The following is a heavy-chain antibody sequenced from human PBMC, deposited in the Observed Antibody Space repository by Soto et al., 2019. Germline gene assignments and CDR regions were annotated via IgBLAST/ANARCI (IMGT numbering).Heavy chain of an antibody. CDR1: GFTFSSYA. Sequence: GGSLRLSCAASGFTFSSYAMSWVHQAPGKGLEWVSAISGSGGSTYYADSVKGRFTISRDNSKNTLYLQMNSLRAEDTAVYYCAKVQEWCMLCASDYWGQGTLVTVSS. D-gene: IGHD2-8*01. J-gene: IGHJ4*02. CDR3: AKVQEWCMLCASDY. CDR2: ISGSGGST. V-gene: IGHV3-23*01.